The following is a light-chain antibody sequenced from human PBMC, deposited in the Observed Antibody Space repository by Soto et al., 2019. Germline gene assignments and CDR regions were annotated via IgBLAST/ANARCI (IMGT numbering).Light chain of an antibody. CDR1: SSDVGGYNY. CDR2: DVS. Sequence: QSALTQPASVSGSPVQSITISCTGTSSDVGGYNYVSWYQQHPGKAPKLMIYDVSNRPSGVSNRFSGSKSGNTASLTISGLQAEDEADYYCSSYTRSSTLVFGTGTKLTVL. V-gene: IGLV2-14*01. CDR3: SSYTRSSTLV. J-gene: IGLJ1*01.